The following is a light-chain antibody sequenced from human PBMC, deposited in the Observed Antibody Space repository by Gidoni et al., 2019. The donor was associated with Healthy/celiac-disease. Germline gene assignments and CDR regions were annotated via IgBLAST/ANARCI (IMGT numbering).Light chain of an antibody. CDR2: EVS. V-gene: IGLV2-14*01. CDR1: SSDVGGYNY. CDR3: SSYKV. Sequence: QSALPQPASVSGSPGQSITISCTGTSSDVGGYNYVSWYQQHPGKAPKLMIYEVSNRPSGVSNRFSGSKSGNTASLTISGLQAEDEADYYCSSYKVFGGGTKLTVL. J-gene: IGLJ2*01.